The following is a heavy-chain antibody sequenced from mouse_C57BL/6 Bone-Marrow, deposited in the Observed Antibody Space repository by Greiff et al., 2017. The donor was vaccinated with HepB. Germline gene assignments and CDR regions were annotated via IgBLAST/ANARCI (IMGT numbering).Heavy chain of an antibody. Sequence: VQLQQSGPELVKPGASVKISCKASGYTFTDYYMNWVKQSHGKSLEWIGDINPNNGGTSYNQKFKGKATLTVDKSSSTAYMELRSLTSEDSAVYYCARGYDSPYWGQGTRVTVSA. CDR2: INPNNGGT. D-gene: IGHD1-1*01. CDR3: ARGYDSPY. J-gene: IGHJ3*01. V-gene: IGHV1-26*01. CDR1: GYTFTDYY.